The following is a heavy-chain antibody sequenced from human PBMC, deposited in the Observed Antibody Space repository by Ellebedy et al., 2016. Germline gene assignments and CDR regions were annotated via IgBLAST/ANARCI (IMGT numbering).Heavy chain of an antibody. Sequence: ASVKVSCKASGGTFSSYAISWVRQAPGQGLEWMGGIIPIFGTANYAQKFQGRVTITADESTSTAYMELSSLRSEDTAVYYCARGVVVVAASMGGAFDIWGQGTMVTVSS. J-gene: IGHJ3*02. V-gene: IGHV1-69*13. D-gene: IGHD2-15*01. CDR3: ARGVVVVAASMGGAFDI. CDR1: GGTFSSYA. CDR2: IIPIFGTA.